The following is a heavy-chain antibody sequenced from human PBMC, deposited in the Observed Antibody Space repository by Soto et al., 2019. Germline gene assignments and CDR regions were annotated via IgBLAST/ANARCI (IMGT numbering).Heavy chain of an antibody. CDR1: GFTFTSYG. CDR2: ISYDGSNK. CDR3: AKGPAIVLVPAAMNYYYGMDV. Sequence: GGSLKLSCAASGFTFTSYGMHWVRQAPGKGLERVAVISYDGSNKYYADSVKGRFTISRDNSKNTLYLQMNSLRAEDTAVYYCAKGPAIVLVPAAMNYYYGMDVWGQGT. D-gene: IGHD2-2*01. J-gene: IGHJ6*02. V-gene: IGHV3-30*18.